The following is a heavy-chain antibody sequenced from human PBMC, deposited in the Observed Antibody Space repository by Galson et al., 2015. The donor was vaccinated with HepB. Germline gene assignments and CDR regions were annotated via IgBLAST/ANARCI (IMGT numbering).Heavy chain of an antibody. CDR1: GGTFSSYA. CDR2: IIPIFGTA. J-gene: IGHJ4*02. V-gene: IGHV1-69*13. D-gene: IGHD5-24*01. Sequence: SVKVSCKASGGTFSSYAISWVRQAPGQGLEWMGGIIPIFGTANYAQKFQGRVTITADESTSTAYMELSSLRSEDTAVYCCARGDGYNYVGYFDYWGQGTLVTVSS. CDR3: ARGDGYNYVGYFDY.